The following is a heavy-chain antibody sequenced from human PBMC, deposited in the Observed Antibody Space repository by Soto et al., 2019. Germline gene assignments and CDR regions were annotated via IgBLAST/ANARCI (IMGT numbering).Heavy chain of an antibody. CDR3: ARGRYGDY. CDR1: GYTFTNYG. CDR2: ISAHNGNT. Sequence: QVHLVQSGAEVKKPGASVKVSCKASGYTFTNYGITWVRQAPGQGLEWMGWISAHNGNTDYAQKLQGRVIVTRDTSTSTAYMELRCLISADTAVYYCARGRYGDYWGQGALVTVSS. D-gene: IGHD1-1*01. J-gene: IGHJ4*02. V-gene: IGHV1-18*01.